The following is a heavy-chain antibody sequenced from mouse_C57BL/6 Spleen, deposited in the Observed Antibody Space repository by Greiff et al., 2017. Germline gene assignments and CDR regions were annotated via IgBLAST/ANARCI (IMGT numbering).Heavy chain of an antibody. Sequence: QVQLKQPGAELVKPGASVKMSCKASGYTFTSYWITWVKQRPGQGLEWIGDIYPGSGSTNYNEKFKSKATLTVDTSSSTAYMQLSSLTYEDSAVYYCARSGDYGVNWYFDVWGTGTTVTVSS. V-gene: IGHV1-55*01. CDR2: IYPGSGST. CDR3: ARSGDYGVNWYFDV. D-gene: IGHD1-1*01. J-gene: IGHJ1*03. CDR1: GYTFTSYW.